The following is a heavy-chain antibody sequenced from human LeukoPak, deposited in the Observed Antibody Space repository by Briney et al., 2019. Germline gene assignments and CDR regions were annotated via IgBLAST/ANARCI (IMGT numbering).Heavy chain of an antibody. D-gene: IGHD3-22*01. CDR2: ISSGGSTI. V-gene: IGHV3-11*04. CDR1: GFTFSDYY. Sequence: GGSLRLSCSASGFTFSDYYMSWIRQAPGKGLEWVSYISSGGSTIKYADSVKGRFTVSRDNAKKSLYLQMNSLRAEDTAVYYCGRSQNYNDSSGYSYWGQGTLVTVSS. J-gene: IGHJ4*02. CDR3: GRSQNYNDSSGYSY.